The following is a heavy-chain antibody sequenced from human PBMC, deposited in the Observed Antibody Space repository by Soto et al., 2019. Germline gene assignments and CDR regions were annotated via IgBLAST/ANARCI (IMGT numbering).Heavy chain of an antibody. CDR1: GYSFPGYW. J-gene: IGHJ5*02. CDR2: IYPDNSNT. CDR3: ARQAAAVATVPLLYFDP. V-gene: IGHV5-51*01. D-gene: IGHD1-1*01. Sequence: GESLKISCKASGYSFPGYWIGWVRQMPGKGLEWMGIIYPDNSNTRYNPSFQGQVTISADKSINTAYLQWSSLKASDTAIYYCARQAAAVATVPLLYFDPWGKGNRMSVSS.